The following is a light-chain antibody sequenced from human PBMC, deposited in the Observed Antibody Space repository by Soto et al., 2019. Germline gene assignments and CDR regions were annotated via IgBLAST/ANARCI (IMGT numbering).Light chain of an antibody. CDR1: SSDVGGYNY. V-gene: IGLV2-14*01. CDR2: EVS. Sequence: QSALTQPASMSGSPGQSITISCTGTSSDVGGYNYVSWYQQHPGKAPKLMIYEVSNRPSGVSNRFSGSKSGNTASLTISGLQAEDEADYYCSSYTSSGTRVFGGGTKLTVL. J-gene: IGLJ3*02. CDR3: SSYTSSGTRV.